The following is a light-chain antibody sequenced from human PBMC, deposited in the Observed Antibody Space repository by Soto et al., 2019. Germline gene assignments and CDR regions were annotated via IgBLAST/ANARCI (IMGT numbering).Light chain of an antibody. CDR1: SSDVGGYKY. V-gene: IGLV2-14*01. CDR2: EVS. CDR3: SSYTSSSTPV. J-gene: IGLJ1*01. Sequence: QSALTQPAYVSGSPGQSITISCTGTSSDVGGYKYVSWYQQHPGKAPKLMIYEVSRRASGVSNRFSGSKSGNTASLTISGLQAEDEADYYCSSYTSSSTPVFGTGTKLTVL.